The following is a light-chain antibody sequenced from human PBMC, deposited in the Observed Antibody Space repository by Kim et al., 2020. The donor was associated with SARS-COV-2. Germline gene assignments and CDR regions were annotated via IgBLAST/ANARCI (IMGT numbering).Light chain of an antibody. V-gene: IGKV1D-12*01. CDR3: QQAHSFPLA. Sequence: ATGGDRVTITCRASQDIVKWLAWYQEKPGEAPKLLIYAASNLQGGVPSRFSGSGSGTDFTLIISSLQPEDFATYYCQQAHSFPLAFGGGTKVDIK. J-gene: IGKJ4*01. CDR1: QDIVKW. CDR2: AAS.